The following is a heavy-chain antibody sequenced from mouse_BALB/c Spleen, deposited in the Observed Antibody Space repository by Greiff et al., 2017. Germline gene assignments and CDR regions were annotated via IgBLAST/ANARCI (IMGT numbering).Heavy chain of an antibody. CDR3: ARGGSRDAMDY. Sequence: EVQLVESGPGLVKPSQSLSLTCTVTGYSITSDYAWNWIRQFPGNKLEWMGYISYSGSTSYNPSLKSRISITRDTSKNQFFLQLNSVTTEDTATYYCARGGSRDAMDYWGQGTSVTVSS. V-gene: IGHV3-2*02. J-gene: IGHJ4*01. CDR1: GYSITSDYA. D-gene: IGHD3-3*01. CDR2: ISYSGST.